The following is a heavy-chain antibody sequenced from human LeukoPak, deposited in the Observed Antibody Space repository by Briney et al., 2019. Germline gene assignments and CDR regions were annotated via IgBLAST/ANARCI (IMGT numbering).Heavy chain of an antibody. Sequence: SETLSLTCSVSGVSISSGSNYWGWIRQPPGKTLEWIGSIYSSGSTYYNPSLKSRVIILIDTSKNHFSLTLSSVTAADTAVYYCARVTGYMIEDYFDYWGQGTLVTVSS. V-gene: IGHV4-39*07. CDR1: GVSISSGSNY. J-gene: IGHJ4*02. D-gene: IGHD3-22*01. CDR3: ARVTGYMIEDYFDY. CDR2: IYSSGST.